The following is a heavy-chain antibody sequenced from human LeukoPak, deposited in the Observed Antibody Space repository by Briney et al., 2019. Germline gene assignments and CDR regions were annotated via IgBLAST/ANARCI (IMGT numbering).Heavy chain of an antibody. CDR1: GFTFSSYG. CDR2: ISYDGYDK. CDR3: ARDFFPIADSTWYEIGY. D-gene: IGHD2-21*01. V-gene: IGHV3-30*03. J-gene: IGHJ4*02. Sequence: GGSLRLSCAASGFTFSSYGMHWVRQTPGKGLEWVALISYDGYDKSYADSVRGRFTISRDNSKNTLNLQMDSLRSEDTAVYYCARDFFPIADSTWYEIGYWGQGTLVTVSS.